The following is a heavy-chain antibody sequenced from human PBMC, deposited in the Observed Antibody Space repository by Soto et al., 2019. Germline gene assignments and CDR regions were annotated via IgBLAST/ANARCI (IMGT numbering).Heavy chain of an antibody. J-gene: IGHJ5*02. Sequence: SETLSLTCVVSGYSITTGYYWGWIRQPPGKGLEWIGSISHSGTTFYSSSLKSRVTISKDASKNQFSLKVNSVIVADTAVYYCARRGGSAGWFDPWGPGSLVTVSS. CDR2: ISHSGTT. D-gene: IGHD2-15*01. CDR3: ARRGGSAGWFDP. V-gene: IGHV4-38-2*01. CDR1: GYSITTGYY.